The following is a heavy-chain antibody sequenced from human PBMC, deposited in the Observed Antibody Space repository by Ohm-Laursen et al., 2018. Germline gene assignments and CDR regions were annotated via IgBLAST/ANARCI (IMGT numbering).Heavy chain of an antibody. CDR3: AREVVPNYYFDY. D-gene: IGHD2-15*01. V-gene: IGHV3-23*01. CDR2: ISGSGGST. Sequence: SLRLSCAASGFTFDDYAMHWVRQAPGKGLEWVSGISGSGGSTDYADSVKGRFTISRDNSKNTLYLQMNSLRAEDTAVYYCAREVVPNYYFDYWGQGTLVTVSS. CDR1: GFTFDDYA. J-gene: IGHJ4*02.